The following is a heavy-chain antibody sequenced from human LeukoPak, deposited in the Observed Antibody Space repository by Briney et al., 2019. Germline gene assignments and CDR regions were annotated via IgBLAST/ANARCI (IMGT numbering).Heavy chain of an antibody. CDR2: ISYDGSNK. CDR3: ASSGSYRFDY. J-gene: IGHJ4*02. CDR1: GFTFRSYG. D-gene: IGHD1-26*01. V-gene: IGHV3-30*03. Sequence: GGSLRLSCAASGFTFRSYGMHWVRQAPGKGLEWVAVISYDGSNKHYADSVKGRFTISRDNSKNTLYLQMNSLRAEDTAVYYCASSGSYRFDYWGQGTLVTVSS.